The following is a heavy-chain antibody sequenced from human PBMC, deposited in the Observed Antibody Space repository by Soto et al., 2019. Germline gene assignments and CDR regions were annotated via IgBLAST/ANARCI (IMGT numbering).Heavy chain of an antibody. V-gene: IGHV1-2*02. D-gene: IGHD6-13*01. J-gene: IGHJ4*02. CDR3: ASGNTSWYEFGY. CDR2: INPNSGGT. CDR1: XYTFXXYF. Sequence: QVQLVQSGAEXXXXXXXVKVSCXAXXYTFXXYFMHWVRQAPGXXLEWMGWINPNSGGTNYAQKFQGRVTMTRDTSISTAYMDLSSLRSDDTAVYYCASGNTSWYEFGYWGQGTLVTVSS.